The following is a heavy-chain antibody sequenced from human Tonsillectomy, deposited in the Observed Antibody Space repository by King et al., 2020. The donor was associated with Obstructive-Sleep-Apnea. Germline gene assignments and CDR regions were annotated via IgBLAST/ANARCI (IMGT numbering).Heavy chain of an antibody. Sequence: VQLQESGPGLVKPSVTLSLTCTVSGGSISSYYWSWIRQPPGKGLEWIGYIYYSGSTNYNPSLKSRVAISVDTSKNQFSLKLTSVTAADTAVYYCARHGYYFDSSGWDWGQGTLVTVSS. CDR1: GGSISSYY. J-gene: IGHJ4*02. CDR2: IYYSGST. CDR3: ARHGYYFDSSGWD. D-gene: IGHD3-22*01. V-gene: IGHV4-59*08.